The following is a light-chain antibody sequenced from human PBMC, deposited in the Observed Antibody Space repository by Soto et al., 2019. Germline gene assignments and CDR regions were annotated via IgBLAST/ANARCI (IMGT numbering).Light chain of an antibody. V-gene: IGKV3-20*01. CDR2: GAS. J-gene: IGKJ1*01. Sequence: EIVLTQSPGTLSLSTGERATLSCRASQSVSSSYLAWYQQKPGQAPRLLIYGASSRATGIPDRFSGSGSGTDFTLTISSLEPEDFAVYYCHQFATTRSFGQGTKVDIK. CDR3: HQFATTRS. CDR1: QSVSSSY.